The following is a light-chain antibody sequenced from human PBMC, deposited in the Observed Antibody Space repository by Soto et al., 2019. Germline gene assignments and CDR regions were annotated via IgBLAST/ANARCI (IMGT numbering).Light chain of an antibody. Sequence: QSVLTQPPSVSGSPRQSVTISCTGSSSDVGGYEYVSWYQQHPGTAPKLMIYDVNKRPSRVSDRFSGSKSGNTASLTISGLQADDEADYYCCAYAGTYTVFGSGTQLTVL. J-gene: IGLJ7*01. CDR1: SSDVGGYEY. CDR2: DVN. CDR3: CAYAGTYTV. V-gene: IGLV2-11*01.